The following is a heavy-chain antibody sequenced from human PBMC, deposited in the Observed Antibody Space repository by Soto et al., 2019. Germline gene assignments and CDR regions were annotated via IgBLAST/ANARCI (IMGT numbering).Heavy chain of an antibody. CDR1: GGSISIYY. CDR2: IYYSGST. Sequence: SETLSLTCTVSGGSISIYYWSWIRQPPGKGLEWIGYIYYSGSTNYNPSLKSRVTISVDTSKNQFSLKLSSVTAADTAVYYCARDNGREQYYDSSGYWYYFDYWGQGTLVTVSS. J-gene: IGHJ4*02. D-gene: IGHD3-22*01. V-gene: IGHV4-59*01. CDR3: ARDNGREQYYDSSGYWYYFDY.